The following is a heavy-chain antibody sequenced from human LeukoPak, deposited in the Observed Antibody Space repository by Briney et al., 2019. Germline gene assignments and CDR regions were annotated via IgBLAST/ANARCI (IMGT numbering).Heavy chain of an antibody. CDR2: IKQDGSEK. J-gene: IGHJ4*02. CDR3: ARDIYYDSSGYYGSVY. Sequence: GGSLRLSCAASGFTFSSSWMSWARQAPGKGLECVANIKQDGSEKYYVDSVKGRFTISRDNAKNSLYLQMNSLRAEDTAVYYCARDIYYDSSGYYGSVYWGQGTLVTVSS. D-gene: IGHD3-22*01. V-gene: IGHV3-7*01. CDR1: GFTFSSSW.